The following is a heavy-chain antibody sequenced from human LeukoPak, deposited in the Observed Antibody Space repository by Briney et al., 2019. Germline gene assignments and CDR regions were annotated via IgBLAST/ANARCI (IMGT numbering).Heavy chain of an antibody. CDR1: GGSISSYY. Sequence: SDTLPLTCTVSGGSISSYYWIWIRQPPGKGLEWIGLIYTSGSTYYHPSLESRVTMSVDTSKNQFSLRLSSVTAADTAVYYCARGGSSGYVGWFDPWGQGTLVTVSS. J-gene: IGHJ5*02. CDR3: ARGGSSGYVGWFDP. D-gene: IGHD6-6*01. CDR2: IYTSGST. V-gene: IGHV4-4*07.